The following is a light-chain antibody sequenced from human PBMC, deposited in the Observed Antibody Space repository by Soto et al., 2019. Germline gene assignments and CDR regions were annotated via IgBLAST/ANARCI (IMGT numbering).Light chain of an antibody. CDR3: QQYGSSPT. J-gene: IGKJ5*01. CDR1: QSLSSIY. Sequence: EVVLTQSPGTLSLSSGERSTLSCSASQSLSSIYLAWYQQKPGQAPRLLMYGASNRATGIPDRFSGSGSGTDFTLTISRLEPEDFAVYYCQQYGSSPTFGQGTRLEIK. V-gene: IGKV3-20*01. CDR2: GAS.